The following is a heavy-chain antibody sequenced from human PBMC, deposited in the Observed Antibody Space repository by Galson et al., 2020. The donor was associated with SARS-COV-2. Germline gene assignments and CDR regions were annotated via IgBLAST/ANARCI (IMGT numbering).Heavy chain of an antibody. CDR1: GDSISSGSYY. CDR2: IYTTGST. D-gene: IGHD3-22*01. CDR3: AGTMISFVDL. V-gene: IGHV4-61*02. J-gene: IGHJ2*01. Sequence: SETLSLTCTVSGDSISSGSYYWSWIRQPAGKGLEWIGRIYTTGSTNYNPSLKSRVTISVDTSKNQFSLRLSSVTAADTAVYYCAGTMISFVDLWGRGPLVTVSS.